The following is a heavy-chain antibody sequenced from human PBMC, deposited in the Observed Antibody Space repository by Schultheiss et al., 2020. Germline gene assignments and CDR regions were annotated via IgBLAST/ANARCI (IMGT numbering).Heavy chain of an antibody. V-gene: IGHV3-73*01. D-gene: IGHD1-7*01. CDR3: ARKEELHFDY. J-gene: IGHJ4*02. CDR2: IRSKANSYAT. Sequence: GGSLRLSCAASGFTFSNAWMSWVRQAPGKGLEWVGRIRSKANSYATAYAASVKGRFTISRDDSKNTAYLQMNSLKTEDTAVYYCARKEELHFDYWGQGTLVTVSS. CDR1: GFTFSNAW.